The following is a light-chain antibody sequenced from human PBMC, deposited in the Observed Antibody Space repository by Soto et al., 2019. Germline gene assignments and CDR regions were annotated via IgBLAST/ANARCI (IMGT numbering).Light chain of an antibody. J-gene: IGKJ4*01. CDR3: QHYGSSST. CDR1: QSVNSAY. Sequence: EIVLTQSPGTLSLSPGERATLSCRASQSVNSAYVAWYQKKPGLPPRLLMYGTSNRVTVIPDRVSGSGSVTDFTLSISRLEHEDFAVYYCQHYGSSSTFGGGTKVEIK. V-gene: IGKV3-20*01. CDR2: GTS.